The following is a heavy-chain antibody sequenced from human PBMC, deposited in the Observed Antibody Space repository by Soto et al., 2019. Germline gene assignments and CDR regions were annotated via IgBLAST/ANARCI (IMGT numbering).Heavy chain of an antibody. CDR3: TRSTTWNYEYYFDY. J-gene: IGHJ4*02. CDR2: IDWEEEK. CDR1: GFSLSRKGMS. D-gene: IGHD1-7*01. Sequence: GSGPTLVNPKQTLILTCAFSGFSLSRKGMSVSWIRQPPGKAPEFLALIDWEEEKFYSPSLRTRLTVSKDTSKSQVVLTLTNVDPVDTATYYCTRSTTWNYEYYFDYWGQGTLVTVSS. V-gene: IGHV2-70*01.